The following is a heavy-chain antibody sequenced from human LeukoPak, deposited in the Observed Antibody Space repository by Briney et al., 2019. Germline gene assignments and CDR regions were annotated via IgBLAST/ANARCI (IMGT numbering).Heavy chain of an antibody. J-gene: IGHJ4*02. Sequence: GGSLRLSCAASGFTFSNYNMNWVRQAPGKGLEWVSYISISTSNIYYADSVKGRFTISRDNAKNSLYLQMNSLRAEDTAIYYCARDSNNYYFGYFDYWGQGTLVTVSS. V-gene: IGHV3-48*04. CDR3: ARDSNNYYFGYFDY. D-gene: IGHD3-22*01. CDR2: ISISTSNI. CDR1: GFTFSNYN.